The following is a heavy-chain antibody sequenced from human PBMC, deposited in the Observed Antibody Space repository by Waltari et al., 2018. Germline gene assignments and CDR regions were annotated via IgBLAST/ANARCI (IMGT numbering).Heavy chain of an antibody. CDR1: GGSISSYY. CDR3: ARELNSGGYHRGYYMDV. Sequence: QVQLQESGPGLVKPSETLSLTCTVSGGSISSYYWSWIRQPPGKGLEWIGYIYYSGSTNYNPALKRRGTISVDTSKNQFSLKLSSVTAADTAVDYCARELNSGGYHRGYYMDVWGKGTTVTVSS. D-gene: IGHD1-26*01. J-gene: IGHJ6*03. V-gene: IGHV4-59*01. CDR2: IYYSGST.